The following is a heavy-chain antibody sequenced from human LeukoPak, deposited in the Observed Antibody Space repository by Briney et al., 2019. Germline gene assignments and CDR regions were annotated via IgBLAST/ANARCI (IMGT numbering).Heavy chain of an antibody. CDR1: GFTFNSYD. Sequence: PGGSLRLSCAASGFTFNSYDMHWVRQATGKGLEWVSAIGTAGDTYYPGSVKGRFTISRENAKNSLYLQMNSLRAGDTAVYYCARGDRYYYGMDVWGQGTTVTVSS. CDR3: ARGDRYYYGMDV. CDR2: IGTAGDT. J-gene: IGHJ6*02. V-gene: IGHV3-13*01.